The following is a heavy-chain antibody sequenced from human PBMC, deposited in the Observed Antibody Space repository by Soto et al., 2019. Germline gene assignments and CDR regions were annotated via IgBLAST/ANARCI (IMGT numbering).Heavy chain of an antibody. Sequence: GASVKVSCKASGYTFTGYAMHWVRQAPGQRLEWMGWINAGNGNTKYSQKFQGRVTITRDTSASTAYMELSSLRSEDTAVYYCARDRIAAAGQAIADNCGEGTMVTV. V-gene: IGHV1-3*01. CDR1: GYTFTGYA. J-gene: IGHJ3*01. CDR3: ARDRIAAAGQAIADN. CDR2: INAGNGNT. D-gene: IGHD6-13*01.